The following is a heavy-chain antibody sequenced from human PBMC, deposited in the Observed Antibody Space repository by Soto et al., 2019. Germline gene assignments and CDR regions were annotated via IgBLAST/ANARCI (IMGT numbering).Heavy chain of an antibody. D-gene: IGHD3-10*01. CDR3: ARDLWVRGVITPYYYYGMDV. CDR1: GYSISSSNW. J-gene: IGHJ6*02. V-gene: IGHV4-28*03. Sequence: SETLSLTCAVSGYSISSSNWWGWIRQPPGKGLEWIGHIYYSGTTYYNPSLKSRVTISVDTSKNQFSLKLSSVTAADTAVYYWARDLWVRGVITPYYYYGMDVWGQGTTVTVSS. CDR2: IYYSGTT.